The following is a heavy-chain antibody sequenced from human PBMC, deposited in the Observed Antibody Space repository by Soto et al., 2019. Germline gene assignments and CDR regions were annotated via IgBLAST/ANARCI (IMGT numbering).Heavy chain of an antibody. CDR3: ARGVRD. Sequence: QVQLQESGPGLVKPSQTLSLTCTVSGGSISSGGYHWSWIRQHPGKGLEWSGYIYYSGTSYNPSLKSRVTISVDTSKNQFSLKLSSVTAADTAVYFCARGVRDWGQGTLVTVSS. CDR2: IYYSGT. J-gene: IGHJ4*02. D-gene: IGHD3-10*01. V-gene: IGHV4-31*03. CDR1: GGSISSGGYH.